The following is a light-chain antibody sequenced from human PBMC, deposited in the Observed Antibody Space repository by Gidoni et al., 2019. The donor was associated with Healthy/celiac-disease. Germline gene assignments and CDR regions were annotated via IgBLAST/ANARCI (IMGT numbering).Light chain of an antibody. V-gene: IGKV3-20*01. CDR2: GAS. J-gene: IGKJ5*01. CDR1: QSVSSSY. Sequence: IVSTQSPGTLSLSPGDRATLSCRSSQSVSSSYLAWYQQKPGQAPRLLIYGASSRATGIPDRFSGSGSGTDFTLTISRLEPEDFAVYYCQQYGSSSITFGQGTRLEIK. CDR3: QQYGSSSIT.